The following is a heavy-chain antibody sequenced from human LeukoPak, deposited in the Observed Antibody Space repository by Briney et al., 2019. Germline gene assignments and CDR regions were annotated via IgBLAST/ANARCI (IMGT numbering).Heavy chain of an antibody. CDR3: TRSPWFDP. CDR2: IRSKANSYAT. CDR1: GFTFSGSA. J-gene: IGHJ5*02. Sequence: PGGSLRLSCEASGFTFSGSAMHWVRQASGKGLEWVGRIRSKANSYATAYAASVKGRFTISRDDSKNTAYLQMNSLKTEDTAVYYCTRSPWFDPWGQGTLVTISS. V-gene: IGHV3-73*01.